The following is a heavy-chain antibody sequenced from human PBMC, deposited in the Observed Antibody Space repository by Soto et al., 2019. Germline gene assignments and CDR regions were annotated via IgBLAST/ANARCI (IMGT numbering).Heavy chain of an antibody. CDR2: ISYDGSNK. V-gene: IGHV3-30-3*01. CDR1: GFTFSIYA. Sequence: QVQLVESGGGVVQPGRSLRLSCAASGFTFSIYAMHWVRQAPGKGLEWVAIISYDGSNKYYADSVKGRFTISRDNSKNTLYLQMNSLRAEDTAAYYCAREAVGEVYFDYWGQGTLVTVSS. D-gene: IGHD1-26*01. J-gene: IGHJ4*02. CDR3: AREAVGEVYFDY.